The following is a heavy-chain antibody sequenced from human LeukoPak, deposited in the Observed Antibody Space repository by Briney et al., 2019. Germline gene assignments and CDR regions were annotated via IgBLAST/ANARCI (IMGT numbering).Heavy chain of an antibody. Sequence: SETLSLTCTVSGGSINSYYWSWIRQPAGKGLEWIGRIYTSGSTNYNPSLKSRVTMSVDTSKNQFSLKLSSVTAADTAVYYCARDGVVGATTSYYYYGMDVWGQGTTVTVSS. J-gene: IGHJ6*02. D-gene: IGHD1-26*01. CDR2: IYTSGST. CDR3: ARDGVVGATTSYYYYGMDV. CDR1: GGSINSYY. V-gene: IGHV4-4*07.